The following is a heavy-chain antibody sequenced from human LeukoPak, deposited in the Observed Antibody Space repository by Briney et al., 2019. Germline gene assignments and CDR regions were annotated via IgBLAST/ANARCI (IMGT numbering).Heavy chain of an antibody. V-gene: IGHV4-39*01. CDR3: GSGYHQGRDY. D-gene: IGHD3-22*01. CDR2: IYYSGST. J-gene: IGHJ4*02. CDR1: GGSISSSSYY. Sequence: TSETLSLTCTVSGGSISSSSYYWGWIRQPPGKGLEWIGSIYYSGSTYYNPSLKSRVTISADTSKNQFSLKLSSVTAADTAVYYCGSGYHQGRDYWGQGTLVTVSS.